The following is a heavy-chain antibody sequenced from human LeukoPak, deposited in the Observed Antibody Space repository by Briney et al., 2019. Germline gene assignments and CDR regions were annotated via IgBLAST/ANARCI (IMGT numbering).Heavy chain of an antibody. V-gene: IGHV5-51*01. Sequence: GESLKISCTGSGYSFSDFWIAWVRQMPGEGLEWMGMIYPSDTETKYSPSFQGQVTISADKSTSTAYLHWNTLKASDSAIYDCARLPVSGTHFDTWGRGTLVTVSS. CDR2: IYPSDTET. CDR3: ARLPVSGTHFDT. D-gene: IGHD1-7*01. J-gene: IGHJ4*02. CDR1: GYSFSDFW.